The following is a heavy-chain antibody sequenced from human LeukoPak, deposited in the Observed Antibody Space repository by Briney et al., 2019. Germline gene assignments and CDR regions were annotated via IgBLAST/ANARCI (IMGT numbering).Heavy chain of an antibody. D-gene: IGHD3-22*01. J-gene: IGHJ4*02. CDR2: ISGSGGST. CDR1: GFTFRTYG. V-gene: IGHV3-23*01. Sequence: GRSLRLSCETSGFTFRTYGMHWVRQAPGKGLEWVSAISGSGGSTYYADSVKGRFTISRDNSKNTLYLQMNSLRAEDTAVYYCAKDRGDYYDSSGLDYWGQGTLVTVSS. CDR3: AKDRGDYYDSSGLDY.